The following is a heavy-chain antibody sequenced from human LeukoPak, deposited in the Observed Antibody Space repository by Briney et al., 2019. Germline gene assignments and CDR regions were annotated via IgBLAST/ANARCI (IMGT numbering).Heavy chain of an antibody. D-gene: IGHD6-13*01. J-gene: IGHJ4*02. V-gene: IGHV3-23*01. Sequence: QPGGSLTLSCAASGFTFSSYAMSWVRQAPGKGLEWVSAISGSGGSTYYADSVKGRFTISRDNSKNTLYLQMNSLRADDTAVYYCAKRTSGSSWYSSDSWGQGTLVTVSS. CDR2: ISGSGGST. CDR3: AKRTSGSSWYSSDS. CDR1: GFTFSSYA.